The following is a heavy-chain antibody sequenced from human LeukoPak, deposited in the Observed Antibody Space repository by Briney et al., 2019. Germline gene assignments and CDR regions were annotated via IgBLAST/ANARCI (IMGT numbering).Heavy chain of an antibody. D-gene: IGHD3-10*01. Sequence: PSETLSLTCTVSGGSISNNNYYWGWIRQPPGKGLEWIGSIYYSGSTYYNPSLKSRVTISVDTSKNQISLKLRSLTAADTAVYYCARDRLLWFGELDYWGQGTLVIVSS. J-gene: IGHJ4*02. CDR2: IYYSGST. CDR1: GGSISNNNYY. CDR3: ARDRLLWFGELDY. V-gene: IGHV4-39*07.